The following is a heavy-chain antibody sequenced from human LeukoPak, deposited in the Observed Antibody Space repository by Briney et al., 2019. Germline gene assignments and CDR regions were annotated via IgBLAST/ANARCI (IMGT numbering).Heavy chain of an antibody. CDR3: ATPPTVTRNY. J-gene: IGHJ4*02. CDR2: IRFDGSNE. D-gene: IGHD4-17*01. Sequence: GGSLRLSCAASEVTLSAYGMNWIRQAPGKGLEWVAFIRFDGSNEYYADSVKDRFTISRDNSMNTLYLQMDSLRAEDTAVYYCATPPTVTRNYWGQGTLVTVSS. CDR1: EVTLSAYG. V-gene: IGHV3-30*02.